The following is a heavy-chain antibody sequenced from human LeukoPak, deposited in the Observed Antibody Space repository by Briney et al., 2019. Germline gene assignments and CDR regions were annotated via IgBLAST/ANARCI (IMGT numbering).Heavy chain of an antibody. CDR1: GFTFSSYS. Sequence: PGGSLRLSCAASGFTFSSYSMTWVRQAPGKGLGWVSYISSSSSYIYYADSVKGRFAISRENAKTSLYLQMNSLRAEDTAVYYCARASIAAAGHPFDPWGQGTLVTVSS. CDR3: ARASIAAAGHPFDP. D-gene: IGHD6-13*01. J-gene: IGHJ5*02. V-gene: IGHV3-21*01. CDR2: ISSSSSYI.